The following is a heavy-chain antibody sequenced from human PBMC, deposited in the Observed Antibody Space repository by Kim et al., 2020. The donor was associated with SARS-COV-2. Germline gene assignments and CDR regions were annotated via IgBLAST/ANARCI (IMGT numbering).Heavy chain of an antibody. J-gene: IGHJ6*02. D-gene: IGHD3-3*01. Sequence: ASVKVSCKGSGYTFTGYYVHWVRQAPGQGIEWMGRINPNSGGTNYAQKFQDRVTMTRDTSISTAYMELSRLRSDDTAVYYCARAEGITIFGVLISDYYYGMDVWGQGTTVTVSS. CDR3: ARAEGITIFGVLISDYYYGMDV. V-gene: IGHV1-2*06. CDR2: INPNSGGT. CDR1: GYTFTGYY.